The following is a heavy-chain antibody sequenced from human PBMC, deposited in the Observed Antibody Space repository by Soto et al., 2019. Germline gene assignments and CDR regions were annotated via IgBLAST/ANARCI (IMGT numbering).Heavy chain of an antibody. CDR3: ARKNAGTVWELPDY. CDR2: TASDGTYK. V-gene: IGHV3-30*03. J-gene: IGHJ4*01. Sequence: QVQLVESGGGVVQPGRSQRLSCAASGFTFSDYGMHWVRQAPGRGLEWVAVTASDGTYKYYGDSVKGRFTISRDNSRSTLYLQMNSLRDDDTAVYYCARKNAGTVWELPDYWGHGTLVTVSS. CDR1: GFTFSDYG. D-gene: IGHD1-26*01.